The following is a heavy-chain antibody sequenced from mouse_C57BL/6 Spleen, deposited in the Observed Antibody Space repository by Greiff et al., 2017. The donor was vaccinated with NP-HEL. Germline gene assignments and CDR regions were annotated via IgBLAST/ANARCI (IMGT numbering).Heavy chain of an antibody. J-gene: IGHJ4*01. CDR1: GYTFTDYN. Sequence: EVKLMESGPELVKPGASVKIPCKASGYTFTDYNMDWVKQSHGKSLEWIGDINPNNGGTIYNQKFKGKATLTVDKSSSTAYMELRSLTSEDTAVYYCARGRTAQATYYAMDYWGQGTSVTVSS. D-gene: IGHD3-2*02. CDR2: INPNNGGT. V-gene: IGHV1-18*01. CDR3: ARGRTAQATYYAMDY.